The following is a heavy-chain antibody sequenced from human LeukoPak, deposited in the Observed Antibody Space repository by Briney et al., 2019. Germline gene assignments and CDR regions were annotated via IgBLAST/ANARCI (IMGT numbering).Heavy chain of an antibody. Sequence: SETLSLTCTVSGGSISSSSYYWGWIRQPPGKGLEWIGSIYYSGSTYYNPSLKSRVTISVDTSKNQFSLKLSSVTAADTAVYYCRGLRQPKDYYYYYGMDVWGQGTTVTVSS. J-gene: IGHJ6*02. D-gene: IGHD3-10*01. CDR1: GGSISSSSYY. V-gene: IGHV4-39*07. CDR3: RGLRQPKDYYYYYGMDV. CDR2: IYYSGST.